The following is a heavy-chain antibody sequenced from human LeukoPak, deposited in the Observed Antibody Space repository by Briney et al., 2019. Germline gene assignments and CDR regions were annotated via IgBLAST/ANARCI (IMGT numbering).Heavy chain of an antibody. J-gene: IGHJ4*02. CDR2: IYPGDSDT. CDR3: ARRGYGGNDHYFDY. Sequence: GGSLEISFQCSGYIFNSHWIGWGRQVPGKGLEWMGIIYPGDSDTRYIPSFQGQVTISADKSIITAYLQWSSLKASDTAMYYCARRGYGGNDHYFDYWGQGTLVTVSS. V-gene: IGHV5-51*01. D-gene: IGHD4-23*01. CDR1: GYIFNSHW.